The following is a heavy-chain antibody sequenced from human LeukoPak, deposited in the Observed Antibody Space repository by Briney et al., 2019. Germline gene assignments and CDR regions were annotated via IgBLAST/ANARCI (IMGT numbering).Heavy chain of an antibody. CDR2: ISGGTTTK. Sequence: GGSLRLSCAAPGFTFSTYGMNWVRQAPGKGLGWVSYISGGTTTKYYADSVRGRFTISRDTSKNTLYLQMDSLRAEDTAVYYCAKSREGVPTRCLDSWGQGTLVTVSS. J-gene: IGHJ4*02. D-gene: IGHD3-10*01. CDR3: AKSREGVPTRCLDS. CDR1: GFTFSTYG. V-gene: IGHV3-48*01.